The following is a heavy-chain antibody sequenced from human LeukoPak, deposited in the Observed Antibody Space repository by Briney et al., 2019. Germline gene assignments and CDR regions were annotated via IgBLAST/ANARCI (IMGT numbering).Heavy chain of an antibody. CDR2: IWYDGSRT. J-gene: IGHJ5*02. D-gene: IGHD3-10*01. V-gene: IGHV3-33*06. Sequence: PGGSLRLSCAASGFTFSSHGMQWLRQAPGKGLEWVALIWYDGSRTNYVYSVMGRFTISRDSSKNTLYLQMDNLRVEDTAVYFCAKDLSYGSLWFDPWGQGTLVTVSS. CDR1: GFTFSSHG. CDR3: AKDLSYGSLWFDP.